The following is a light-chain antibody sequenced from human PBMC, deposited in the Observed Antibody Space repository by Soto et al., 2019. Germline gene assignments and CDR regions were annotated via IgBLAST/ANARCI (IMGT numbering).Light chain of an antibody. CDR3: SSYTTSNTLG. J-gene: IGLJ3*02. CDR1: RSDVGGYNY. Sequence: QSALTQPASVSGSPGQSITISCTGTRSDVGGYNYVSWYQHHPGKAPKLIIFEVSHRPSGVSDRFSASKSGNTASLTISGLQAEDEADYYCSSYTTSNTLGFGGGTKLTVL. CDR2: EVS. V-gene: IGLV2-14*01.